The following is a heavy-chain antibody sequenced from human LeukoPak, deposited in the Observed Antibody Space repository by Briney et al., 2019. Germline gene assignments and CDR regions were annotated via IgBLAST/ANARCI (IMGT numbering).Heavy chain of an antibody. CDR1: GLTFSIYA. Sequence: PGGSLRLSCAASGLTFSIYAMSWVRQAPGKGLEWVSTISGSGDSTYYADSVKGRVTISRDNSKNTVYLQMNSLRAEDTAVYYCAKSRSGSANWALQIFDNWGQGALVTVSS. V-gene: IGHV3-23*01. D-gene: IGHD1-1*01. J-gene: IGHJ4*02. CDR3: AKSRSGSANWALQIFDN. CDR2: ISGSGDST.